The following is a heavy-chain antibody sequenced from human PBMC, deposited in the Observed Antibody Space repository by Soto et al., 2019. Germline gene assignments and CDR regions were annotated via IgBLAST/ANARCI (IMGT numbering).Heavy chain of an antibody. CDR2: ISAYNGNT. D-gene: IGHD3-3*01. J-gene: IGHJ4*02. Sequence: ASVKVSCKASGYTFTSYGISWVRQAPGQGLEWMGWISAYNGNTNYAQKLQGRVTMTTDTSTSTAHMELRSLRSDDTAVYYCARLRFLEWLLYKGYLDYWGQGTLVTVSS. V-gene: IGHV1-18*01. CDR1: GYTFTSYG. CDR3: ARLRFLEWLLYKGYLDY.